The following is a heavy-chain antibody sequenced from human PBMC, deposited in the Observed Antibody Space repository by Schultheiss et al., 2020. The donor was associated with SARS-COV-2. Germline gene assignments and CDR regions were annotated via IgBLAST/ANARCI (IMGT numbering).Heavy chain of an antibody. J-gene: IGHJ1*01. Sequence: ASVKVSCKASGYSFSDYGITWVRQAPGQGLEWMGWISAYSGASIYAQIVQERVTLSTDISTNTAYMELRSLRSDDTALYYCARDTKTTTLAGGPEHWGQGTLVTVSS. CDR1: GYSFSDYG. CDR2: ISAYSGAS. V-gene: IGHV1-18*01. D-gene: IGHD1-14*01. CDR3: ARDTKTTTLAGGPEH.